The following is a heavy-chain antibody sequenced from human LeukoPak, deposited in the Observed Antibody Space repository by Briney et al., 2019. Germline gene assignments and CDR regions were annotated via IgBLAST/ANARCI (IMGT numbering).Heavy chain of an antibody. Sequence: HPGGSLRLSCVGSGFTFSAYGMSWVRQAPGKGLESVSSISGSDGATSYADSVKGRFTISRDNSKNTLYLQMNSLRAEDTAVYYFAKDMRGVVLVPRAYYFDSWGQGTLVTVSS. D-gene: IGHD2-8*02. CDR2: ISGSDGAT. CDR1: GFTFSAYG. V-gene: IGHV3-23*01. CDR3: AKDMRGVVLVPRAYYFDS. J-gene: IGHJ4*02.